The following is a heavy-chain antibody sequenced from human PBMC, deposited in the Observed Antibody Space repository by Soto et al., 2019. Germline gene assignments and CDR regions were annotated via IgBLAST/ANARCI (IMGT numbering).Heavy chain of an antibody. CDR1: GGTFSSDA. Sequence: AVKVSCKASGGTFSSDAISWVRQAPGQGREWMGGVSPIFGTANYAQKFQGRVTITADASTSTAYMELSSLRSEDTAVYYCARDVVVVAIHCFDPWGQRTLVSVSS. J-gene: IGHJ5*02. D-gene: IGHD2-15*01. V-gene: IGHV1-69*13. CDR2: VSPIFGTA. CDR3: ARDVVVVAIHCFDP.